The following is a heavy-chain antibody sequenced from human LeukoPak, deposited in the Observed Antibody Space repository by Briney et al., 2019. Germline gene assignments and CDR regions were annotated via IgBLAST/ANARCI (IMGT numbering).Heavy chain of an antibody. V-gene: IGHV1-3*01. D-gene: IGHD6-13*01. Sequence: ASVKVSCKASGYTFINFAINWGRQAPGQRPEWMGRINAGNGNTKYSQKFQGRVTITRDTSASTAYMELSGLTSEDTAVYYCARGPRAAADDYWGQGTPVTVSS. J-gene: IGHJ4*02. CDR2: INAGNGNT. CDR3: ARGPRAAADDY. CDR1: GYTFINFA.